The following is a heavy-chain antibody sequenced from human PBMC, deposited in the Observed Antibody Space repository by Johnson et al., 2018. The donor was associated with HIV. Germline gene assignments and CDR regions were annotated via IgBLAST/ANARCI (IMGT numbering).Heavy chain of an antibody. J-gene: IGHJ3*02. Sequence: VQLVESGGGVVQPGGSLRLSCAASGFTFSNAWMSWVRQAPGKGLEWVGRIKSKTDGGTTDYAAPVKGRFTISRDDSKNTLYLQMNSLKTEDTAVYCCTTLKVAPRIKAPTTSKATILLDAFDIWGQGTMVTVSS. CDR2: IKSKTDGGTT. V-gene: IGHV3-15*01. D-gene: IGHD1-26*01. CDR3: TTLKVAPRIKAPTTSKATILLDAFDI. CDR1: GFTFSNAW.